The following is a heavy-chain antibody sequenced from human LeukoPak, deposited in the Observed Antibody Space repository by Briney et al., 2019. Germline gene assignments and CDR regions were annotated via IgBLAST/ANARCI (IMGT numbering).Heavy chain of an antibody. J-gene: IGHJ4*02. CDR2: ISYDGSNK. CDR3: ARDMGYGSGSYFDY. V-gene: IGHV3-30*04. CDR1: GFTFSSYA. D-gene: IGHD3-10*01. Sequence: GGSLRLSCAASGFTFSSYAMHWVRQAPGKGLEWVAVISYDGSNKYYADSVKGRFTISRDNSKNTLYLQMNSLRAEDTAVYYCARDMGYGSGSYFDYWGRGTLVTVSS.